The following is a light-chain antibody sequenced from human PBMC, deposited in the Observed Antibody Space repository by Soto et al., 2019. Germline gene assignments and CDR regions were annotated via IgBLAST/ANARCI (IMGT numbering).Light chain of an antibody. CDR1: DSIDRY. J-gene: IGKJ3*01. CDR2: AES. V-gene: IGKV1-39*01. Sequence: DIPMTQSPSSLSAFVGDTVTINCRATDSIDRYLNWYQQKPGQAPRVLITAESTLESGVPSRFSGSGSGTDFTLTINNLPPEDFATYYCQRNYNAPFTFGPGTKVSIK. CDR3: QRNYNAPFT.